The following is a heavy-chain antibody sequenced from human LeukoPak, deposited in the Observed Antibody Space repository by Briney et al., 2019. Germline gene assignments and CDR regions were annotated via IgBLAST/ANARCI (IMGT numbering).Heavy chain of an antibody. CDR1: GGSISSGGYY. Sequence: SQTLSLTCTVYGGSISSGGYYWSWIRQPPGKGLEWIGYIYHSGSTYYNPSLKSRVTISVDRSKNQFSLKLSSVTAADTAVYYCARGIVVVPAATERSAFDIWGQGTRVTVSS. D-gene: IGHD2-2*01. CDR2: IYHSGST. CDR3: ARGIVVVPAATERSAFDI. J-gene: IGHJ3*02. V-gene: IGHV4-30-2*01.